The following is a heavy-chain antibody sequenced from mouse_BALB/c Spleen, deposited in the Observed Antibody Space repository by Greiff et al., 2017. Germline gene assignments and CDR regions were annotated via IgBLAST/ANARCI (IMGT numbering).Heavy chain of an antibody. J-gene: IGHJ2*01. Sequence: SVKGRFTISRDNARNILYLQMSSLRSEDTAMYYCAREGYDLFDYWGQGTTLTVSS. D-gene: IGHD2-2*01. V-gene: IGHV5-6-5*01. CDR3: AREGYDLFDY.